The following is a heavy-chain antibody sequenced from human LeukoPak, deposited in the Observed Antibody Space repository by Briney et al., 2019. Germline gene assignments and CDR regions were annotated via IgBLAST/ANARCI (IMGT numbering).Heavy chain of an antibody. Sequence: GGSLRLSCVVSGITFSGYSMIWVRQAPGKGLEWLSFMTTSGNTIFYAESVKDRFTISRDNAKKSLYLQMNSLRDEDTAVYYCARGACGGDCYLVWGQGALVTVSS. CDR1: GITFSGYS. J-gene: IGHJ4*02. V-gene: IGHV3-48*02. CDR2: MTTSGNTI. D-gene: IGHD2-21*02. CDR3: ARGACGGDCYLV.